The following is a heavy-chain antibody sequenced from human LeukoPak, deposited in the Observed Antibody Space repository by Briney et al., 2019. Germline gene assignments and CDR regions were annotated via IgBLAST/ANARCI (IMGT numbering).Heavy chain of an antibody. V-gene: IGHV1-69*04. D-gene: IGHD3-10*01. Sequence: ASVKVSCKASGGTFSSYAISWVRQAPGQGLEWMGRIIPILGIANYAQKFQGRVTITADKSTSTAYMELSSLRSEDTAVYYCARGAPYYYGSGSYYIADYWGQGTLVTVSS. CDR3: ARGAPYYYGSGSYYIADY. CDR1: GGTFSSYA. CDR2: IIPILGIA. J-gene: IGHJ4*02.